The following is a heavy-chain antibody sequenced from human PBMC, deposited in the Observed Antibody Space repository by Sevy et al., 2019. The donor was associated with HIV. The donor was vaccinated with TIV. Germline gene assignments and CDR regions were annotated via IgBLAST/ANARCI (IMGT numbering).Heavy chain of an antibody. CDR1: GFTVSSNY. J-gene: IGHJ3*02. CDR2: IYSGGST. V-gene: IGHV3-53*01. CDR3: ARDRGGTGTTIDDAFDI. D-gene: IGHD1-1*01. Sequence: GGSLRLSCAASGFTVSSNYMSWVRQAPGKGLEWVSVIYSGGSTYYADSVKGRFTISRDNSKNTLYLQMNSLRAEDTAVYYCARDRGGTGTTIDDAFDIWGQVTMVTVSS.